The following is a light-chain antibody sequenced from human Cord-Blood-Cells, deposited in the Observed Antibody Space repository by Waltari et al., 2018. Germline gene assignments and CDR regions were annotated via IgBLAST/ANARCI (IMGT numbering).Light chain of an antibody. CDR3: CSYAGSSTWV. J-gene: IGLJ3*02. V-gene: IGLV2-23*01. Sequence: QSALTQPASVSGSPGQSITISCTGTSSDVGSYNLVPWYQQHPGKAPKLMIYEGSKRPSGVSNRFSGSKSGNTASLTISGLPAEDEADYYCCSYAGSSTWVFGGGTKLTVL. CDR2: EGS. CDR1: SSDVGSYNL.